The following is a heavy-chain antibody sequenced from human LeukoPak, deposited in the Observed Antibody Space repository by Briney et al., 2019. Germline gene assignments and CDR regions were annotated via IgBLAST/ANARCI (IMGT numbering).Heavy chain of an antibody. CDR3: AREIGPRQLHLWGSAFDP. CDR2: VNPSGGGT. D-gene: IGHD5-18*01. CDR1: GYIFSNYY. Sequence: ASVKVSCKASGYIFSNYYMHWVRQAPGQGLEWMGIVNPSGGGTSNAQKFQGRVTMTRDTSTSTVYMELSRLRSEDTAVYYCAREIGPRQLHLWGSAFDPWGQGTLVTVSS. J-gene: IGHJ5*02. V-gene: IGHV1-46*01.